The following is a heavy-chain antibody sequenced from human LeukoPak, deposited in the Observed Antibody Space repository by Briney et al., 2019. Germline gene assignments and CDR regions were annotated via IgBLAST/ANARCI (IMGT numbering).Heavy chain of an antibody. CDR1: GFTFTTYW. D-gene: IGHD3-16*01. J-gene: IGHJ4*02. Sequence: GGSLRLSCAASGFTFTTYWMHWVRQAPGKGLVWVSRINGDGRSSNYADSVKGRFTISRDNARNTLYLQMNSLRAEDTALYYCARTSPTSHFDFWGQGTLATVSS. CDR2: INGDGRSS. CDR3: ARTSPTSHFDF. V-gene: IGHV3-74*01.